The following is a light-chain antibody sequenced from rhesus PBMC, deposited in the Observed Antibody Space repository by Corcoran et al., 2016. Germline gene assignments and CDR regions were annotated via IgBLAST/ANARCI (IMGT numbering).Light chain of an antibody. Sequence: DIQMTQSPSSLSASVGDRVTITCRASENVNNYLHWYQQKPGKSPKLLIYAASLLQSGVPSRFSGNGSGTDYTFTISSLQPEDVATYYCQHSYGTPFTFGPGTKLDIK. V-gene: IGKV1-74*01. CDR2: AAS. CDR1: ENVNNY. CDR3: QHSYGTPFT. J-gene: IGKJ3*01.